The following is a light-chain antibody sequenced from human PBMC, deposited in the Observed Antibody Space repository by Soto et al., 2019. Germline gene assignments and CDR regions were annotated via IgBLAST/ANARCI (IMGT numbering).Light chain of an antibody. CDR3: QQFNSYPST. CDR1: QGISSY. CDR2: AAS. Sequence: QLTQSPSSLSASVGDRVTITCRASQGISSYLAWYQQKAGKAPKLLIYAASTLQSGVPSRFSGSGSGTDFTLTISSLQPEDFATYYCQQFNSYPSTCGGGTKVEIK. J-gene: IGKJ4*01. V-gene: IGKV1-9*01.